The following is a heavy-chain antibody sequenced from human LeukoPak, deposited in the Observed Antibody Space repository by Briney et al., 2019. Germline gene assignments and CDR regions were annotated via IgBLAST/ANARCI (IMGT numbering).Heavy chain of an antibody. D-gene: IGHD3-10*01. CDR2: IYYSGGT. J-gene: IGHJ5*02. V-gene: IGHV4-59*01. Sequence: SETLSLTCTVSGGSISSYYWSWIRQPPGKGLEWIGYIYYSGGTNYNPSLKSRVTISVDTSKNQFSLKLSSVTAADTAVYYCARDPRDYYGSGSTPGWFDPWGQGTLVTVSS. CDR1: GGSISSYY. CDR3: ARDPRDYYGSGSTPGWFDP.